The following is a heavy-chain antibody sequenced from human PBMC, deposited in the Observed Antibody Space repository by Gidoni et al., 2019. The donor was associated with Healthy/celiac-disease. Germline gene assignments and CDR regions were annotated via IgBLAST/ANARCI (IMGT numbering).Heavy chain of an antibody. CDR3: ARDLRSYNWFDP. D-gene: IGHD4-17*01. CDR1: GHTFTSYA. V-gene: IGHV1-3*01. Sequence: QVQLVQSGAEGTTPGASVKVSCKASGHTFTSYAMHWVRQAPGQRLEWVGWINAGNGNTKYSQKVQGRVTITRDTSASTAYMELSSLRSEDTAVYYCARDLRSYNWFDPWGQGTLVTVSS. J-gene: IGHJ5*02. CDR2: INAGNGNT.